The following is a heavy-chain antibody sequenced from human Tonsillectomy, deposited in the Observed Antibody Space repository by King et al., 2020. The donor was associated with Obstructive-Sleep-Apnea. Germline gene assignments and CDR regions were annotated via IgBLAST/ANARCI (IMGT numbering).Heavy chain of an antibody. CDR2: IIPILGIA. CDR1: GGTFSSYA. CDR3: ARGKPITGTTCDYFDY. D-gene: IGHD1-7*01. J-gene: IGHJ4*02. V-gene: IGHV1-69*04. Sequence: QLVQSGAEVKKPGSSVKVSCKASGGTFSSYAISWVRQAPGQGLEWMGGIIPILGIANYAQKFQGRVTITADKSTSTAYMELSSLRSEDTAVYYCARGKPITGTTCDYFDYWGQGTLVTVSS.